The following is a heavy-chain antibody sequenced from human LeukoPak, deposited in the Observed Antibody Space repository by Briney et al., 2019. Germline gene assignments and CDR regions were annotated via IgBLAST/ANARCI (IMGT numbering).Heavy chain of an antibody. J-gene: IGHJ4*02. CDR2: INPSGGST. CDR1: GYTFTSYY. V-gene: IGHV1-46*01. CDR3: HATVVTLDELDY. D-gene: IGHD4-23*01. Sequence: ASVTVSCKASGYTFTSYYMHWVRQAPGQGLEWMGIINPSGGSTSYAQKFQGRVTMTRDTSTSTVYMELSSLRSEDTAVYYCHATVVTLDELDYWGQGTLVTVSS.